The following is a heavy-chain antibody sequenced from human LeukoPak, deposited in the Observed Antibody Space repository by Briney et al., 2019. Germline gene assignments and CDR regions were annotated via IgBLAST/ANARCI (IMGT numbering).Heavy chain of an antibody. Sequence: GGSLRLSCAASRFTFSSNAMSWVRQAPGKGLEWVSGIGVSGGSTYYADSVKGRFTIPRDNSKNTVDLQMNSMRGEDTAVYYCVKATGFYYYYYYMDVWGKGTTVTVSS. CDR3: VKATGFYYYYYYMDV. CDR2: IGVSGGST. CDR1: RFTFSSNA. D-gene: IGHD4-11*01. J-gene: IGHJ6*03. V-gene: IGHV3-23*01.